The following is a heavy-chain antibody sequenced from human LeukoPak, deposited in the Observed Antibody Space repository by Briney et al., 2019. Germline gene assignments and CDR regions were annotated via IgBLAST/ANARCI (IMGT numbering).Heavy chain of an antibody. D-gene: IGHD6-19*01. CDR2: IYHSGST. CDR3: AALYSSGWYYFDY. CDR1: GGSISSGGYS. J-gene: IGHJ4*02. V-gene: IGHV4-30-2*01. Sequence: SQTLSLTCTVSGGSISSGGYSWSWIRQPPGKGLEWIGYIYHSGSTYYNPSLKSRVTIPVDRSKNQFSLKLSSVTAADTAVYYCAALYSSGWYYFDYWGQGTLVTVSS.